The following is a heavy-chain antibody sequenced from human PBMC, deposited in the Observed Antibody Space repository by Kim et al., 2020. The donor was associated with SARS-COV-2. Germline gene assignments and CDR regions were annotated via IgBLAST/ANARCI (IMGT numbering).Heavy chain of an antibody. CDR3: ARDSSGWVNWFDP. V-gene: IGHV6-1*01. D-gene: IGHD6-19*01. J-gene: IGHJ5*02. Sequence: YAGYVKRRITIKPDTSKNEFSLQLTSVTAEDTAVYYCARDSSGWVNWFDPWGQGTLVTVSS.